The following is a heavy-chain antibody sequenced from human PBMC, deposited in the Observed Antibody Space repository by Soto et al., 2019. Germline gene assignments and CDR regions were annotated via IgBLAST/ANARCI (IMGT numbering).Heavy chain of an antibody. CDR2: VLGGGGST. J-gene: IGHJ3*02. CDR1: GFTFSSYA. V-gene: IGHV3-23*01. Sequence: EVQLLESGGGLVQPGGSLRLSCAASGFTFSSYAMSWVRQTPGKGLEWVSGVLGGGGSTFYADSVKGRFTISRDNSKNTLYVQMNSLRAEDTAIDYCAREGPPRDAFDIGGQGTMVTVSS. CDR3: AREGPPRDAFDI.